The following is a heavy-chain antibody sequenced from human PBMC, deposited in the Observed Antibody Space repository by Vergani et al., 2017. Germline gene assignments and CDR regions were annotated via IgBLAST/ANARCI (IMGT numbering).Heavy chain of an antibody. Sequence: EVQLVESGGGLVQPGRSLRLSCAASGFTFSSYWMSWVRQAPGKGLEWVANIKQDGSDKFYVDSVKGRFTVSRDNAKNSLYLQMNSLRAEDTAVYYCARDRGGRGSSYYYGMDVWGQGTTVTVSS. CDR1: GFTFSSYW. CDR2: IKQDGSDK. V-gene: IGHV3-7*01. J-gene: IGHJ6*02. CDR3: ARDRGGRGSSYYYGMDV. D-gene: IGHD2-15*01.